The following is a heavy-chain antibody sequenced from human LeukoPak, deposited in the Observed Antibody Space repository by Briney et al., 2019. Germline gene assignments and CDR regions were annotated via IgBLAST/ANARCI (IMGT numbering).Heavy chain of an antibody. CDR2: IYPGDSDT. Sequence: GESLKISCKGSGYSFTSYWIGWVRQMPGKGLEWMGIIYPGDSDTRYSPSFQGQVTTSADKSISTAYLQWSSLKASDTAMYYCARQEEMAIILLDYWGQGTLVTVSS. V-gene: IGHV5-51*01. J-gene: IGHJ4*02. D-gene: IGHD5-24*01. CDR1: GYSFTSYW. CDR3: ARQEEMAIILLDY.